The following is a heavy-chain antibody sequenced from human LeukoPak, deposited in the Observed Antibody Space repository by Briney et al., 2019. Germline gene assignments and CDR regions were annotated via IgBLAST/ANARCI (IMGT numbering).Heavy chain of an antibody. CDR1: GFTFSSYG. J-gene: IGHJ4*02. V-gene: IGHV3-23*01. CDR2: ISGSGGST. Sequence: GGSLRLSCAASGFTFSSYGMSWVRQAPGKGLEWVPAISGSGGSTYYADSVKGRFTISRDNSKNTLYLQMNSLRAEDTAVYYCAKGQGAYDSSGFDYWGQGTLVTVSS. D-gene: IGHD3-22*01. CDR3: AKGQGAYDSSGFDY.